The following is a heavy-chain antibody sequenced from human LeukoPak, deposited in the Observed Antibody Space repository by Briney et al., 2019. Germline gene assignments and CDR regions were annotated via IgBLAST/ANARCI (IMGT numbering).Heavy chain of an antibody. CDR3: ARDGIAAAGRGGNWFDP. J-gene: IGHJ5*02. CDR2: IYYSGST. V-gene: IGHV4-59*01. CDR1: GGSISSYY. D-gene: IGHD6-13*01. Sequence: SETLSLTCTVSGGSISSYYWSWIRQPPGKGLEWIGYIYYSGSTNYNPSLKSRVTISVDTSKNQFSLKLGSVTAADTAVYYCARDGIAAAGRGGNWFDPWGQGTLVTVSS.